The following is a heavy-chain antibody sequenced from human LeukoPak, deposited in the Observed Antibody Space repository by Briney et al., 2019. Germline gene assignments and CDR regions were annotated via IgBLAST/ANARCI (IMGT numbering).Heavy chain of an antibody. CDR3: ASISSSANYYYYGMDV. Sequence: SQTLSLTCAISGDSVSSNSAAWNWIRQSPSRGLEWLGRTYYRSKWYNDYAVSVKSRITINPDTSKNQFSLQLNSVTPEDTAVYYCASISSSANYYYYGMDVWGQGTTVTVSS. J-gene: IGHJ6*02. CDR2: TYYRSKWYN. V-gene: IGHV6-1*01. D-gene: IGHD6-25*01. CDR1: GDSVSSNSAA.